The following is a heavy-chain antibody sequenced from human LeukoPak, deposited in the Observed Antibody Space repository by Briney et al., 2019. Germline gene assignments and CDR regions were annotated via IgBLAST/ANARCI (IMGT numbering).Heavy chain of an antibody. J-gene: IGHJ4*02. D-gene: IGHD1-26*01. CDR1: GSTVSSNY. CDR2: TYSDGNT. V-gene: IGHV3-66*01. Sequence: PGGSLRRSCAASGSTVSSNYMSWVRQAPGKGLEWVSVTYSDGNTYYADSVKGRFTVSRDNSKNTLYLQMNSLRAEDTAVYYCTRSPSLGGNYWGFDYWGQGTLVTVSS. CDR3: TRSPSLGGNYWGFDY.